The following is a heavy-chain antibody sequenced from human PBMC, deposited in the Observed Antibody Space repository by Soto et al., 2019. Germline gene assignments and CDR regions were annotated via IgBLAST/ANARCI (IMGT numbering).Heavy chain of an antibody. D-gene: IGHD3-22*01. J-gene: IGHJ4*02. CDR3: ARVIVLTSYSDTSGYYFNH. Sequence: GGSLRLSCATSGFTFSSYAMSWVRQPPGKGLEWVSVISGSGGSTYYADSVKGRFTISRDNSKNTLYLQMNSLRAEDTAVYYCARVIVLTSYSDTSGYYFNHRGQGTPVTVSS. CDR2: ISGSGGST. CDR1: GFTFSSYA. V-gene: IGHV3-23*01.